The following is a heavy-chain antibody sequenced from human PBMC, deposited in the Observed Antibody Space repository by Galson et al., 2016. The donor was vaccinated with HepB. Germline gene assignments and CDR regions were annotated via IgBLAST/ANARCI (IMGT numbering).Heavy chain of an antibody. CDR2: IDPSDSYT. CDR1: GFRFTSFW. Sequence: QSGAEVKKPGESLRISCKGSGFRFTSFWISWVRQMPGKGLEWMGRIDPSDSYTNFNPPFQGHVTISADKSISTAYLQWSSLKASDTAMYYCALEDQYGSGTFYGGQGTRVTVAS. V-gene: IGHV5-10-1*01. D-gene: IGHD3-10*01. CDR3: ALEDQYGSGTFY. J-gene: IGHJ4*02.